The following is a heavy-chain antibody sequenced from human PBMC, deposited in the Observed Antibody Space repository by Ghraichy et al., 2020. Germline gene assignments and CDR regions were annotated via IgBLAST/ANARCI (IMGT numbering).Heavy chain of an antibody. CDR1: GFSFSSSW. D-gene: IGHD3-10*01. Sequence: GGSLRLSCAASGFSFSSSWMSWVRQAPETGLEWVASINQDGSEKYYLDSVKDRFTVSRDNAKGSLYLQMNSLRAEDTAVYFCAKVWRSLSYFTYWGQGTLVTVSP. CDR2: INQDGSEK. J-gene: IGHJ4*02. CDR3: AKVWRSLSYFTY. V-gene: IGHV3-7*01.